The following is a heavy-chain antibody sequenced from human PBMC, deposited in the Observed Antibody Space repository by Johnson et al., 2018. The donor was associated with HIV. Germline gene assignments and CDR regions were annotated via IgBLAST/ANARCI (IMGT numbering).Heavy chain of an antibody. CDR2: ISSDGNVK. CDR3: ARDRRGSSWSRALDAFDI. Sequence: QVQLVESGGGLVKPGGSLRLSCAASGFTFSDYYMSWIRQAPGKGLEWVAGISSDGNVKYSADYVKGRFTVSRDNSKNMLYLQVNSLRSEDSALYYCARDRRGSSWSRALDAFDIWGQGTMVTVSS. D-gene: IGHD6-13*01. V-gene: IGHV3-30*03. J-gene: IGHJ3*02. CDR1: GFTFSDYY.